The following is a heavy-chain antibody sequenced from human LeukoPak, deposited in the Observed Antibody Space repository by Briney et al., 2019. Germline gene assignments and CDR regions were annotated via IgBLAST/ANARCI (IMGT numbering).Heavy chain of an antibody. Sequence: SETLSLTCTVSGGSISSSSYYWGWIRQPPGKGLEWIGSIYYSGSTYYNPSLKSRVTISVDTSKNQFSLKLSSVTAADTAVYYCARTQRTGQKDIVVVPAALNWFDPWGQGTLVTVSS. D-gene: IGHD2-2*01. CDR3: ARTQRTGQKDIVVVPAALNWFDP. CDR2: IYYSGST. J-gene: IGHJ5*02. V-gene: IGHV4-39*01. CDR1: GGSISSSSYY.